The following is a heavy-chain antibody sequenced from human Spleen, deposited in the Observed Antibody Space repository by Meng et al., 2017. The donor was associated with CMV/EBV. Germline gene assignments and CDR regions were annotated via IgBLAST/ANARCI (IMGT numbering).Heavy chain of an antibody. D-gene: IGHD4-17*01. CDR2: IYYSGST. CDR3: AHGDYVDY. CDR1: GGSISSGSYY. Sequence: LSVTCTVSGGSISSGSYYWGWIRQPPGKGLEWIGTIYYSGSTYYSPSLESRVTISVDTSKNQFSLKLTSVTAADTAVYYCAHGDYVDYWGQGTLVTVSS. V-gene: IGHV4-39*01. J-gene: IGHJ4*02.